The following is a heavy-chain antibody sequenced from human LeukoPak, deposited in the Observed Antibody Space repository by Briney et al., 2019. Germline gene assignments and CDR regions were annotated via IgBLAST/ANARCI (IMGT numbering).Heavy chain of an antibody. J-gene: IGHJ3*02. Sequence: ASVKVSCKASGYTFTGYYMHWVRQAPGQGLEWMGWINPNSGGTNYAQKFQGWVTMTRDTSISTAYMELSRLRSDDTAVYYCARASVHCSSTSCYPDAFDIWGQGTMVTVSS. CDR1: GYTFTGYY. D-gene: IGHD2-2*01. CDR3: ARASVHCSSTSCYPDAFDI. CDR2: INPNSGGT. V-gene: IGHV1-2*04.